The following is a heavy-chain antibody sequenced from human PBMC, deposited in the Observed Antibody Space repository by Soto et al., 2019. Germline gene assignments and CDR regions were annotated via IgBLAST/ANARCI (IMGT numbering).Heavy chain of an antibody. J-gene: IGHJ5*02. CDR2: IYWNDYK. V-gene: IGHV2-5*01. CDR1: GFSLSGGGVG. D-gene: IGHD5-18*01. CDR3: AHKMDTVDWFGP. Sequence: SGPTLVNPTQTLTLTCTFSGFSLSGGGVGVGWIRQPPGKALESVALIYWNDYKRYSPSLKSSLTITKDTSKNQVVLTMTNMDPVDTATYYCAHKMDTVDWFGPWGRGTLVTVSS.